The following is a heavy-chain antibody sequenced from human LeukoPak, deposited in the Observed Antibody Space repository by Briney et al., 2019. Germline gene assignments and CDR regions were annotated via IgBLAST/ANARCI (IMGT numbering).Heavy chain of an antibody. CDR2: IKQDGSEK. J-gene: IGHJ4*02. Sequence: GGSLRLSCAASGFTFSSYWMSWVRQAPGKGLEWVANIKQDGSEKYYVDSVKGRFTISRDNAKNTLYLQMNSLRAEDTAVYYCARDLDTAMVGFDYWGQGTLVTVSS. CDR1: GFTFSSYW. D-gene: IGHD5-18*01. V-gene: IGHV3-7*03. CDR3: ARDLDTAMVGFDY.